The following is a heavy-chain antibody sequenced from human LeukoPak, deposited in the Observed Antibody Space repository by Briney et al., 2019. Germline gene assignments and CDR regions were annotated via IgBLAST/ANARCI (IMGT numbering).Heavy chain of an antibody. CDR2: ISGYNADT. V-gene: IGHV1-18*01. Sequence: ASVKVSCKASGYILTNYGITWVRQAPGQGLEWMGWISGYNADTDSAQKVQGRLTMTTDTSTNTAYMELRSLRSDDTAVYYCARDGYSYGSDYWGQGTLVTVSS. CDR1: GYILTNYG. D-gene: IGHD5-18*01. J-gene: IGHJ4*02. CDR3: ARDGYSYGSDY.